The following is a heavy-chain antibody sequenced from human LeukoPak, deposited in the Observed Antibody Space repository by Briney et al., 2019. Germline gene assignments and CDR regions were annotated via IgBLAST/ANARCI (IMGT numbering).Heavy chain of an antibody. J-gene: IGHJ4*02. CDR1: GFTFSSYE. V-gene: IGHV3-30*02. CDR2: IRYDGSNK. D-gene: IGHD3-10*01. Sequence: GGSLRLSCAASGFTFSSYEMNWVRQAPGKGLEWVAFIRYDGSNKYYADSVKGRFTISRDNSKNSLYLQMNSLRAEDTAVYYCAKDGSGSYYYTFDYWGQGTLVTVSS. CDR3: AKDGSGSYYYTFDY.